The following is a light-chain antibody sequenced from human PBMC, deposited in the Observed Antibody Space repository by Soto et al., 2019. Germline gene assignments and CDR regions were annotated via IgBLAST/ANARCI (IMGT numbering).Light chain of an antibody. CDR3: SSYTSSSIDYV. CDR2: EVS. V-gene: IGLV2-14*01. J-gene: IGLJ1*01. Sequence: QSVLTQPASVSGSPGQSITISCTGTSSDVGYNYVSWYQQHPGKAPKLMIYEVSNRPSGVSNRFSGSKSGNTASLTISGLQAEDEADYYCSSYTSSSIDYVFGTGTKVTVL. CDR1: SSDVGYNY.